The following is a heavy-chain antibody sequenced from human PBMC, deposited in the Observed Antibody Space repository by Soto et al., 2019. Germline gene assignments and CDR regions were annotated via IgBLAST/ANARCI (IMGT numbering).Heavy chain of an antibody. D-gene: IGHD3-16*02. Sequence: EVQLVQSGAEVKKPGESLKISCQGSGYSFTTYWIGWVRQMPGKGLEWVGGIFPGDSDTRYSPSFQGQVTISADKSINTAYLQWSSRKASDTAIYYCARRRRSLGGVFAPQYYCDYWGQGTLVTASS. CDR1: GYSFTTYW. CDR3: ARRRRSLGGVFAPQYYCDY. V-gene: IGHV5-51*01. CDR2: IFPGDSDT. J-gene: IGHJ4*02.